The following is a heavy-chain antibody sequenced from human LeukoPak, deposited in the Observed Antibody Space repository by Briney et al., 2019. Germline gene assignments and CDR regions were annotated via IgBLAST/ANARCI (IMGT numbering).Heavy chain of an antibody. D-gene: IGHD3-10*01. CDR1: GFTFNSYS. Sequence: PVGSPRLSCAASGFTFNSYSMNWVRQAPGKGLEWVSYISSSSSAIYYADSVKRRFTISRDKAKNSLYLQMNSLRDEDTAVYYCARGYYGSGRYYFDYWGQGTLVTVSS. J-gene: IGHJ4*02. V-gene: IGHV3-48*02. CDR3: ARGYYGSGRYYFDY. CDR2: ISSSSSAI.